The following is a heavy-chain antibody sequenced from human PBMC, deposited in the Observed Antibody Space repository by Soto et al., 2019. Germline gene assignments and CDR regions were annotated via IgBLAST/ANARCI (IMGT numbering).Heavy chain of an antibody. CDR2: ISFDGTNK. CDR1: KFTFASYV. D-gene: IGHD3-22*01. CDR3: AREMIPMIMGGMSAMDV. V-gene: IGHV3-30*04. Sequence: QVQLVESGGGVVQPARSQRLSCTASKFTFASYVMHWVRQAPGEGLEWVALISFDGTNKYYADSVKGRFTISRDNSKNTMYLQMNSLRPEDTAVYYCAREMIPMIMGGMSAMDVWGQGPTVTVS. J-gene: IGHJ6*02.